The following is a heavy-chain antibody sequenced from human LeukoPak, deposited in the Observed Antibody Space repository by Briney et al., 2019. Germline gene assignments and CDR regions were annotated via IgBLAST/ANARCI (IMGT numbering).Heavy chain of an antibody. J-gene: IGHJ3*02. CDR2: IYCSGST. V-gene: IGHV4-31*03. D-gene: IGHD3-22*01. CDR1: GGSISSGGYY. Sequence: SETLSLTCTVSGGSISSGGYYWSWIRKHPGKGLEWIGYIYCSGSTYYNPSHKSRVTISVDTSKNQFSLKLSSVTAADTAVYCCARHYDTSEGAFDIWDQGTMVTVSS. CDR3: ARHYDTSEGAFDI.